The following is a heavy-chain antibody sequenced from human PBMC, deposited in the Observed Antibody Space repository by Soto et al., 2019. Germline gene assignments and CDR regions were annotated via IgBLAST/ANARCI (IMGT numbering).Heavy chain of an antibody. V-gene: IGHV1-18*01. CDR2: ISGYNGTA. Sequence: ASVKVSCKASGYTFTTYGISWVRQAPGQGLEWMGWISGYNGTANYAQKFQGRVTITADESTSTAYMELSSLRSEDTAVYYCARGNGSGYYYYYGMDVWCQGTTVTVSS. CDR1: GYTFTTYG. D-gene: IGHD3-10*01. J-gene: IGHJ6*02. CDR3: ARGNGSGYYYYYGMDV.